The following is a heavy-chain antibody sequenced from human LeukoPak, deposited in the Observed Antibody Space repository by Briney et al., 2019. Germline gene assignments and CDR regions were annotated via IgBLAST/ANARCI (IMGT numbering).Heavy chain of an antibody. CDR2: IKQDGSEK. V-gene: IGHV3-7*01. Sequence: GGSLRLSCAASGFTFSSYAMHWVRQAPGKGLEWVANIKQDGSEKYYVDSVKGRFTISRDNAKNSLYLQMNSLRAEDTAVYYCASTPYYDFWSGYYLDYMDVWGKGTTVTVSS. CDR3: ASTPYYDFWSGYYLDYMDV. J-gene: IGHJ6*03. D-gene: IGHD3-3*01. CDR1: GFTFSSYA.